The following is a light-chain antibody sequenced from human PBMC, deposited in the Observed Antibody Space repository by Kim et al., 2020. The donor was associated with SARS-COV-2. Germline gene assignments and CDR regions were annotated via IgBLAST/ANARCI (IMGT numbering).Light chain of an antibody. CDR2: GAS. J-gene: IGKJ1*01. Sequence: EIVFTQSPGTLSLSPGQRATLSCRASQSVTDNYLAWFQQRPGQAPRLLIYGASSGAAGIPDRFSGSGSGTDFTLTISRLEPDDFAVYYCQQYGRAPRTFGQGTKVDIK. CDR1: QSVTDNY. V-gene: IGKV3-20*01. CDR3: QQYGRAPRT.